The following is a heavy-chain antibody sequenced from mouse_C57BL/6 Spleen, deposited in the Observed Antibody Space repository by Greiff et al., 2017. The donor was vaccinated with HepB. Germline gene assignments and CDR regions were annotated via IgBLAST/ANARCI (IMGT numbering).Heavy chain of an antibody. CDR1: GYTFTDYY. D-gene: IGHD1-1*01. CDR2: INPYNGGT. Sequence: VQLQQSGPVLVKPGASVKMSCKASGYTFTDYYMNWVKQSHGKSLEWIGVINPYNGGTSYNQKFKGKATLTVDKSSSTAYMELNSLTSEDSAVYYCARKIYYGSLYAMDCWGQGTSVTVSS. CDR3: ARKIYYGSLYAMDC. V-gene: IGHV1-19*01. J-gene: IGHJ4*01.